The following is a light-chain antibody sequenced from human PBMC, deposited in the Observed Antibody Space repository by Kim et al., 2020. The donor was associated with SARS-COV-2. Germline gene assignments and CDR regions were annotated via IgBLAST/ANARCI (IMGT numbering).Light chain of an antibody. J-gene: IGLJ1*01. Sequence: GTSSCTGSSANIGAGYDVHWYQQLPGTAPKLLIYGNSNRPSGVPDRFSGSKSGTSASLAITGLQAEDEADYYCQSYDSSLSGSRVFGTGTKVTVL. CDR1: SANIGAGYD. CDR3: QSYDSSLSGSRV. CDR2: GNS. V-gene: IGLV1-40*01.